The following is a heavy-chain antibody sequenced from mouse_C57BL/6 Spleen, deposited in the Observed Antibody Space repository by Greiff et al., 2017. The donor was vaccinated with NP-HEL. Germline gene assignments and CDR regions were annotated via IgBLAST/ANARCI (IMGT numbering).Heavy chain of an antibody. D-gene: IGHD3-2*02. CDR2: ISYDGSN. V-gene: IGHV3-6*01. Sequence: EVQLQQSGPGLVKPSQSLSLTCSVTGYSITSGYYWNWIRQFPGNKLEWMGYISYDGSNNYNPSLKNRISITRDTSKNQFFLKLNSVTTEDTATYYCARDGSSGYSSWFAYWGQGTLVTVSA. J-gene: IGHJ3*01. CDR3: ARDGSSGYSSWFAY. CDR1: GYSITSGYY.